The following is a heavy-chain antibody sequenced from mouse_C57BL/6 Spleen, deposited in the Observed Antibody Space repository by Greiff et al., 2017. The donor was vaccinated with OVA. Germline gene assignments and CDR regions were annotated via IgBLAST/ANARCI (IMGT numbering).Heavy chain of an antibody. D-gene: IGHD1-1*01. Sequence: QVQLQQPGAELVMPGASVKLSCKASGYTFTSHWMHWVKQRPGQGLEWIGEIDPSDSYTNYNQKFKGKSTLTVDKSSSTAYMQLSSLTSEDSAVYYCARSDYYGSSYWYFDVWGTGTTVTVSS. J-gene: IGHJ1*03. CDR3: ARSDYYGSSYWYFDV. CDR2: IDPSDSYT. CDR1: GYTFTSHW. V-gene: IGHV1-69*01.